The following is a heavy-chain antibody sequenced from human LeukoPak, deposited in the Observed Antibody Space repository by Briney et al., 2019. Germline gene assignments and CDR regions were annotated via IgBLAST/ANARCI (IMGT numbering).Heavy chain of an antibody. CDR2: ISSSSSTI. D-gene: IGHD6-19*01. CDR3: ARDSSGWYHWFDL. J-gene: IGHJ5*02. Sequence: GGSLRLSCAASGFTFSSYSMNWVRQAPGKGLEWVSYISSSSSTIYYADSVKGRFTISRDNAKNSLYLQMNSLRAEDTAVYHCARDSSGWYHWFDLWGQGTLVTVSS. CDR1: GFTFSSYS. V-gene: IGHV3-48*04.